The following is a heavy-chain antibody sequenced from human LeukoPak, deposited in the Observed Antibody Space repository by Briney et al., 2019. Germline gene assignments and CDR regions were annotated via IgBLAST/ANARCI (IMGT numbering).Heavy chain of an antibody. CDR3: ARGKYSSGWYSAFDT. V-gene: IGHV4-61*02. CDR1: GGSISSGSYY. D-gene: IGHD6-19*01. Sequence: PSQTLSLTCTVSGGSISSGSYYWSWIRQPAGKGLEWIGRIYTSGSTNYNPSLKSRVTISVDTSKNQFSLKLSSVTAADTAVYYCARGKYSSGWYSAFDTWGQGTMVTVSS. J-gene: IGHJ3*02. CDR2: IYTSGST.